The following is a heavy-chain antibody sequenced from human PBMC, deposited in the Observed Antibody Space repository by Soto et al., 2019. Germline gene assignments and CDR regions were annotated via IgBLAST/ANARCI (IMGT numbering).Heavy chain of an antibody. CDR2: IIPIFGTA. CDR3: ARVGSSGSHYYYGMDV. CDR1: GGTFSSYA. V-gene: IGHV1-69*12. D-gene: IGHD6-19*01. J-gene: IGHJ6*02. Sequence: VQLVQSGAEVKKPGSSVKVSCKASGGTFSSYAISWLRQAPGQGLEWMGGIIPIFGTANYAQKFQGRVTITADESTSTAYIELSSLRSEDTAVYYCARVGSSGSHYYYGMDVWGQGTTVTVSS.